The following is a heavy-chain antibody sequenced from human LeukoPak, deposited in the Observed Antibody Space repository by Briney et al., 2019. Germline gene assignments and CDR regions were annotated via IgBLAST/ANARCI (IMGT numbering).Heavy chain of an antibody. CDR2: ISSVTYTA. CDR1: GFTFSSYA. J-gene: IGHJ4*02. D-gene: IGHD2-21*02. Sequence: GGSLRLSCAASGFTFSSYAMSWVRQAPGKGLEWIAHISSVTYTAYADSVKGRFTISRDNAKNSLFLQMKSLRAEDTALYYCTREQDREVSATVIGDSWGQGTLVTVSS. V-gene: IGHV3-48*01. CDR3: TREQDREVSATVIGDS.